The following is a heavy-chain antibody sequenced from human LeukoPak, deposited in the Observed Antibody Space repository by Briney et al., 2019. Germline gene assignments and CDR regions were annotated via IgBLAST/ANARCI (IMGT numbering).Heavy chain of an antibody. V-gene: IGHV4-34*01. CDR2: INHSGST. Sequence: SETLSLTCAVYGGSFSGYYWSWIRQPPGKGLEWIGEINHSGSTNYNPFLKSRVTISVDTSKNQFSLKLSSVTAADTAVYYCARDDGYNNYYPVRYFDYWGQGTLVTVSS. D-gene: IGHD5-24*01. CDR1: GGSFSGYY. CDR3: ARDDGYNNYYPVRYFDY. J-gene: IGHJ4*02.